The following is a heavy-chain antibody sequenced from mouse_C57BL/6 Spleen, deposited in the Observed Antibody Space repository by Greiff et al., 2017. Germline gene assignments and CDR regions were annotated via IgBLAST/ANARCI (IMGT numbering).Heavy chain of an antibody. V-gene: IGHV5-4*01. Sequence: EVKLMESGGGLVKPGGSLKLSCAASGFTFSSYAMSWVRQTPDKRLEWVATISDGGSYTYYPDNVKGRFTISRDNAKNNLYLQMSHLKSEDTAMYYGAKEEKAVVAVDYWGQGTTLTVSS. CDR2: ISDGGSYT. D-gene: IGHD1-1*01. CDR1: GFTFSSYA. J-gene: IGHJ2*01. CDR3: AKEEKAVVAVDY.